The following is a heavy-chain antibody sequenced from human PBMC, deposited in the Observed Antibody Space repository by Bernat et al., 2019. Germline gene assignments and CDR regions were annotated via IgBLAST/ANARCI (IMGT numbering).Heavy chain of an antibody. V-gene: IGHV3-23*01. CDR3: AKGGKGRYSSQTGIEY. D-gene: IGHD6-13*01. Sequence: EVQLLESGGGLVQPGGSRRLSCAASGFTFSSYVMSWVRQAPGKGLEWVSTISGSGGSTYYADSVKGRFTISRDNSKNTLYLQMNSLRAEDTAVYYCAKGGKGRYSSQTGIEYWGQGTLVTVSS. J-gene: IGHJ4*02. CDR2: ISGSGGST. CDR1: GFTFSSYV.